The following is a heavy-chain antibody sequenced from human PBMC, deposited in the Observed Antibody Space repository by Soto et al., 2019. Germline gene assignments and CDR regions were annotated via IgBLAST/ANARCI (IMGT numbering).Heavy chain of an antibody. CDR1: GGSISSSSYY. CDR3: ARRGSSSYFDY. CDR2: IYYSGST. Sequence: PSETLSLTCTVSGGSISSSSYYWGWIRQPPGKGLEWIGSIYYSGSTYYNPSLKSRVTISVDTSKNQFSLKLSSVTAADTAVYYCARRGSSSYFDYWGQGTLVTVSS. J-gene: IGHJ4*02. D-gene: IGHD6-13*01. V-gene: IGHV4-39*01.